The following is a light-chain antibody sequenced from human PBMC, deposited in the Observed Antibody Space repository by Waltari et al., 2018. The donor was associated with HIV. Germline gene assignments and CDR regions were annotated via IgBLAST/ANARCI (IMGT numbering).Light chain of an antibody. J-gene: IGLJ2*01. Sequence: QSALTQPASVSGSPGQSITISCTGISSDVGGYNYISWYQQHPGKAPKPMMYEVSNRPSGVSNRCSGSKSGNTASLTISGLQAEDEADYYCSSYTIISSLVVFGGGTKLTVL. CDR1: SSDVGGYNY. CDR3: SSYTIISSLVV. V-gene: IGLV2-14*01. CDR2: EVS.